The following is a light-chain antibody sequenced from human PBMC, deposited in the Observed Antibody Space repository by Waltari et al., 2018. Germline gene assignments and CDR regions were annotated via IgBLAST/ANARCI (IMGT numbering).Light chain of an antibody. Sequence: QTVVTQEPSLTVSPGGTVTLTCASSTGDVTSGHYPYWFQQKPGQAPRTMIYETSNKHSWTTARFSGSLLGGKAALTRSGAQAEDEADYYCLLSYSGSWVFGGGTKLTVL. J-gene: IGLJ3*02. CDR1: TGDVTSGHY. CDR3: LLSYSGSWV. CDR2: ETS. V-gene: IGLV7-46*01.